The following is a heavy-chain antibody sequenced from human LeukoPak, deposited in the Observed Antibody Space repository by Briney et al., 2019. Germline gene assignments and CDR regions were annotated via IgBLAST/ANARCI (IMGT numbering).Heavy chain of an antibody. J-gene: IGHJ6*02. V-gene: IGHV1-69*04. Sequence: GASVKVSCKASGGTFSSYAISWVRQAPGQGLEWMGRIIPILGIANYAQKFQGRVTITADKSTSTAYMELSSLRSEDTAVYYCARGRRDGSGVTGYYYGMDVWGQGTTVTVSS. CDR1: GGTFSSYA. D-gene: IGHD3-10*01. CDR2: IIPILGIA. CDR3: ARGRRDGSGVTGYYYGMDV.